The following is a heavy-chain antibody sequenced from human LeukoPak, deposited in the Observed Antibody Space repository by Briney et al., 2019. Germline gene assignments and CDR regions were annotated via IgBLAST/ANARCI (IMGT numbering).Heavy chain of an antibody. CDR2: ISAYNGNT. CDR3: ARDEQSVDTAMVDY. CDR1: GYTFTSYG. V-gene: IGHV1-18*01. J-gene: IGHJ4*02. D-gene: IGHD5-18*01. Sequence: ASVKVSCKASGYTFTSYGISWVRQAPGQGLEWMGWISAYNGNTNYAQKLQGRVTMTTDTSTSTAYMELRSLRSDDTAVYYCARDEQSVDTAMVDYWGQGTLVTVSS.